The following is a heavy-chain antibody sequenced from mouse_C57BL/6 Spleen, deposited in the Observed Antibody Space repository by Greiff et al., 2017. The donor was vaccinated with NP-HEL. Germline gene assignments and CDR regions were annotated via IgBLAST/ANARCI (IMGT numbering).Heavy chain of an antibody. CDR2: IYPGSGNT. CDR3: ARDYDYEREWFAY. Sequence: VQLQQSGPELVKPGASVKISCKASGYSFTSYYIHWVKQRPGQGLEWIGWIYPGSGNTKYNEKFKGKATLTADTSSSTAYMQLSSLTSEDSAVYYCARDYDYEREWFAYWGQGTLVTVSA. V-gene: IGHV1-66*01. J-gene: IGHJ3*01. CDR1: GYSFTSYY. D-gene: IGHD2-4*01.